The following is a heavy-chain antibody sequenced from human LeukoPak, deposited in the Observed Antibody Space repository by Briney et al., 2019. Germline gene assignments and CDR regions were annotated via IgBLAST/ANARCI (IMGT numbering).Heavy chain of an antibody. CDR3: AKVSPYGGAPC. J-gene: IGHJ4*02. Sequence: GGSLRLSCAASGFTVSSNYMSWVRQAPGKGLEWVSAISGSGGSTYYADSVKGRFTISRDNSKSTLYLQTSSLRAEDTAVYYCAKVSPYGGAPCWGQGTLLTVSS. D-gene: IGHD4-17*01. CDR2: ISGSGGST. CDR1: GFTVSSNY. V-gene: IGHV3-23*01.